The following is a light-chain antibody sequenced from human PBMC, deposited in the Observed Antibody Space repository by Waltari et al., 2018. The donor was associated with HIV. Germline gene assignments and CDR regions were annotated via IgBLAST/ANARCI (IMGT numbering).Light chain of an antibody. Sequence: QSALTQPRSVSGSPGQSVTISCTGTSSDVGAYNYVSWYQQHPGKAPKLMIYDVNKRPSGVPDHFSGSKSGNTASLTISGLQAEDEADYYCCSYAGSYTYVFGTGTKVTVL. CDR2: DVN. CDR1: SSDVGAYNY. V-gene: IGLV2-11*01. CDR3: CSYAGSYTYV. J-gene: IGLJ1*01.